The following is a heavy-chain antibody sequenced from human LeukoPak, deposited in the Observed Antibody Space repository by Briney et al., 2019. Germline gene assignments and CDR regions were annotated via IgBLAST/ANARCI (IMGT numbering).Heavy chain of an antibody. CDR1: GYTFPSYL. D-gene: IGHD6-6*01. Sequence: ASVKVSCKASGYTFPSYLMHWVRQAPGQGLEWMGIINPTGGSTTYAQKFQGRVTMTRDTSTSTVYMELSSLRSDDTAVYYCARTAARRFDYWGQGTLVTVSS. V-gene: IGHV1-46*01. CDR2: INPTGGST. CDR3: ARTAARRFDY. J-gene: IGHJ4*02.